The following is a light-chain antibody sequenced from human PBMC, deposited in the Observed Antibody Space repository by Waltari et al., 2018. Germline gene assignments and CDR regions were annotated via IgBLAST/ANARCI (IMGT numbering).Light chain of an antibody. CDR2: GAS. CDR3: QQYGSSPIT. V-gene: IGKV3-20*01. J-gene: IGKJ5*01. Sequence: EIVLTQSPGTLSLSPGQGATLSCRASETISSNSIAWYQQKPGQAPRLLLYGASSRASGIPDNFSGSGSGTDFTLAISRLEPEDFAVYYCQQYGSSPITFGQGTRLEIK. CDR1: ETISSNS.